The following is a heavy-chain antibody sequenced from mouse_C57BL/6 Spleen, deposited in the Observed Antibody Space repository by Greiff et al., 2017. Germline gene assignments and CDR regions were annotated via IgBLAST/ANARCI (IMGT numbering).Heavy chain of an antibody. CDR3: ARTYGSSYFDY. D-gene: IGHD1-1*01. Sequence: VKLMESGPGLVQPSQSLSITCTVSGFSLTSYGVYWVRQSPGKGLEWLGVIWSGGSTDYNAAFISRLSISKDNSKSQVFFKMSSLQADDTAIYYCARTYGSSYFDYWGQGTTLTVSS. J-gene: IGHJ2*01. CDR1: GFSLTSYG. V-gene: IGHV2-2*01. CDR2: IWSGGST.